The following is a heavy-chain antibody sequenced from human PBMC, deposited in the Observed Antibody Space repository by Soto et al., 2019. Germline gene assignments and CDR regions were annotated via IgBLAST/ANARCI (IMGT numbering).Heavy chain of an antibody. CDR1: GDTFTNYY. Sequence: QVQLMQSGAEVKKPGASVKVSCKASGDTFTNYYIHWVRQAPGQGLEWMGTVNPSGGHTTYSQNFLGRATMTRDTSPSTLYMELTSLTSDDTAVYYCARGGHVVVVTAAFDYWGQGTLVTVSS. CDR3: ARGGHVVVVTAAFDY. D-gene: IGHD2-21*02. CDR2: VNPSGGHT. J-gene: IGHJ4*02. V-gene: IGHV1-46*01.